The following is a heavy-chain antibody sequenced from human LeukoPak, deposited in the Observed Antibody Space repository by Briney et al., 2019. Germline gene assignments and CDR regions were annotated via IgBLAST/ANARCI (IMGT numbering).Heavy chain of an antibody. Sequence: GGSLRLSCSASGFIFSSYAMYWVRQAPGKGLEYVSAISNNGGTTYYADSVKGRFTISRDNPKNTLYLQMSSLRPEDTAVYYCVRSSGSMDVWGQGTTVTVSS. CDR2: ISNNGGTT. J-gene: IGHJ6*02. CDR3: VRSSGSMDV. V-gene: IGHV3-64D*06. D-gene: IGHD3-10*01. CDR1: GFIFSSYA.